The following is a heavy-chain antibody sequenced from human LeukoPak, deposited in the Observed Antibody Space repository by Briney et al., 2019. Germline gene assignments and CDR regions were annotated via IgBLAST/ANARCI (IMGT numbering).Heavy chain of an antibody. D-gene: IGHD6-13*01. CDR2: IIPMFGTA. CDR1: GGTFSSYA. CDR3: ARDSWAAVGTNFYFYYMDV. Sequence: GSSVKVSCKAPGGTFSSYAFSWVRQAPGQGLEWMGGIIPMFGTANYAQHFQDRVTVTADESTSTAYMELSSLRSEDTAIYYCARDSWAAVGTNFYFYYMDVWGKGTAVTVSS. J-gene: IGHJ6*03. V-gene: IGHV1-69*01.